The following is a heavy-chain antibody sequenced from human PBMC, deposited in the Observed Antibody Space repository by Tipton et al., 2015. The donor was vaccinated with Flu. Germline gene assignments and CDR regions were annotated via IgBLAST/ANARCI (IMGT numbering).Heavy chain of an antibody. Sequence: SLRLSCAASGFSFDDYGMHWVRQAPGKGLEWVSGISWNSAKVAYADSVKGRFTISRDNAKNSLCLQMNSLRAEDTALYYCAKRYYRRDSYAGAFDIWGQGTVVTVSS. J-gene: IGHJ3*02. CDR1: GFSFDDYG. CDR2: ISWNSAKV. D-gene: IGHD3-16*01. CDR3: AKRYYRRDSYAGAFDI. V-gene: IGHV3-9*01.